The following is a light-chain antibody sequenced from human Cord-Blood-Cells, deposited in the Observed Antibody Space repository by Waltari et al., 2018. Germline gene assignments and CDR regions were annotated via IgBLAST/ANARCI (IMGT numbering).Light chain of an antibody. Sequence: QPPSASGSPGQSVTISCTGTSSDVGGYNYVSWYQQHPGKAPKLMIYEVSKRPSGVPDRFSGSKSGNTASLTVSGLQAEDEADYYCSSYAGSNWVFGGGTKLTVL. J-gene: IGLJ3*02. V-gene: IGLV2-8*01. CDR2: EVS. CDR3: SSYAGSNWV. CDR1: SSDVGGYNY.